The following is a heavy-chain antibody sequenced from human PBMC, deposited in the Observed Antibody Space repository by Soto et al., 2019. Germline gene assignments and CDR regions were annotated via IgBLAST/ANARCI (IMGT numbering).Heavy chain of an antibody. D-gene: IGHD6-6*01. J-gene: IGHJ4*02. Sequence: GASVKVSCKASGYTFTSYGISWVRQAPGQGLEWMGWISAYNGNTNYAQKLQGRVTITADESTSTAYMELSSLRSEDTAVYYCAKSIAARLHYFDYWGQGTLVTVSS. V-gene: IGHV1-18*01. CDR2: ISAYNGNT. CDR1: GYTFTSYG. CDR3: AKSIAARLHYFDY.